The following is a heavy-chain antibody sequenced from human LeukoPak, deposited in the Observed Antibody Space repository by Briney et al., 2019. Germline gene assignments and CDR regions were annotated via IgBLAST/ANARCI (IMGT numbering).Heavy chain of an antibody. V-gene: IGHV3-23*01. Sequence: PGGSLRLSCAAFGFSFSSYAVSWVRQAPGRGLEWVSGISDGGSRTYYADSVKGRFTISRDDSKNTLYLQMNSLRAEDTAVYYCAKVQLGIGVDYWGQGTLVTVSS. CDR1: GFSFSSYA. CDR3: AKVQLGIGVDY. D-gene: IGHD7-27*01. CDR2: ISDGGSRT. J-gene: IGHJ4*02.